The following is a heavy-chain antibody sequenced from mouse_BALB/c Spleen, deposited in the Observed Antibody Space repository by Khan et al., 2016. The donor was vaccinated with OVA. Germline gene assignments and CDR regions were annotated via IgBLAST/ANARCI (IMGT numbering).Heavy chain of an antibody. CDR1: GYIFSDYY. V-gene: IGHV1-77*01. Sequence: QVQLKQSGTELARPGTSVKLSCKATGYIFSDYYISWVKQRTGQGLEWMGEIYPGSGNTYYNENFKDKASLTADKSSNTVYIQLSSLSSEDSAVXFCARMDTTSLDYWGQGSSLTVSS. D-gene: IGHD6-2*01. CDR3: ARMDTTSLDY. CDR2: IYPGSGNT. J-gene: IGHJ2*02.